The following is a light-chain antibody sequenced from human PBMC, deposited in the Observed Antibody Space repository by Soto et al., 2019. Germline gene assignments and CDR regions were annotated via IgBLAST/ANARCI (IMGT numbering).Light chain of an antibody. CDR3: QQGNSCPLT. CDR2: AAS. J-gene: IGKJ4*01. CDR1: HGISNY. V-gene: IGKV1-9*01. Sequence: IQLTQSPPFLSASLGDRVTVTCRASHGISNYLAWYQQKPGKVPKLLIYAASTLHTGVPSRFSGSASGTEFTLTINSLQPEDFATYYCQQGNSCPLTFGGGTKVEIQ.